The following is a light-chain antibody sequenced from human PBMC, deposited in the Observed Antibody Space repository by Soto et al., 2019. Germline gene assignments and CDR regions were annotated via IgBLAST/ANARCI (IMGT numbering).Light chain of an antibody. V-gene: IGKV3-15*01. CDR1: QSIRSN. J-gene: IGKJ5*01. CDR3: QQYHHWPPIT. Sequence: EIVLTQSPGTLSLSPGQRATLSCRASQSIRSNSLAWYQQRPGQAPRLLVYGASTRATDIPARFSGSGSGTEFTLTISSLQSEDFAVYYCQQYHHWPPITFGQGTRLEIK. CDR2: GAS.